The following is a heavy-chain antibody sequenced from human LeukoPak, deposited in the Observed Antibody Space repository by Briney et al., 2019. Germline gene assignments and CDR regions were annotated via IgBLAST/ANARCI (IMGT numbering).Heavy chain of an antibody. V-gene: IGHV5-51*01. Sequence: GASLKISCKGSGYSFTNYWIGWVRQLPGKGLEWMGIIYPGDPDTRYSPSFQGQVTISADKSITTAYLQWSSLKASDTAMYYCARQNRYGSGWYEGGFDYWDQGILVTVSS. CDR3: ARQNRYGSGWYEGGFDY. CDR2: IYPGDPDT. D-gene: IGHD6-19*01. CDR1: GYSFTNYW. J-gene: IGHJ4*02.